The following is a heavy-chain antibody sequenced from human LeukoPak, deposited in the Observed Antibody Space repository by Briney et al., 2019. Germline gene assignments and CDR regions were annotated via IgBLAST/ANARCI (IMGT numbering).Heavy chain of an antibody. V-gene: IGHV3-74*01. Sequence: GGSLRPSCAASGFTFSSYAMSWVRQAPGKGLVWVSRINSDGSSTSYADSVKGRFTISRDNAKNTLYLQMNSLRAEDTAVYYCARELTYCSSTSCYLSGLGYWGQGTLVTVSS. CDR2: INSDGSST. J-gene: IGHJ4*02. CDR1: GFTFSSYA. CDR3: ARELTYCSSTSCYLSGLGY. D-gene: IGHD2-2*01.